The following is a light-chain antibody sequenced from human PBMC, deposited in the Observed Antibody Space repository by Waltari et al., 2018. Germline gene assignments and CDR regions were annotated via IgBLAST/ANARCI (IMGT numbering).Light chain of an antibody. CDR1: SSNIGSNT. CDR2: STS. V-gene: IGLV1-44*01. CDR3: AAWDGSLYGYV. Sequence: QSVVTQPPSASGTPGQSVTISCSGSSSNIGSNTVSWYQVLPGSPPKLLIPSTSLRPSGIPARFSGSKSGTSASLAISGLQFDDEADYYCAAWDGSLYGYVLGTGTKVTVL. J-gene: IGLJ1*01.